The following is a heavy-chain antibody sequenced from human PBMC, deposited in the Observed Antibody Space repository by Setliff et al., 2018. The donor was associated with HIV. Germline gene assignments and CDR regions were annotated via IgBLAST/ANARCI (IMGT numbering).Heavy chain of an antibody. Sequence: SVKVSCKASGDTFSSYAINWVRQAPGQGLEWMGGIIPIFGTANYAQNFQGRVTMTADESTSTAYMELRRRRSEDTAVYYCARGRDYGSGLCKDWFDPWGQGTLVTVSS. CDR1: GDTFSSYA. V-gene: IGHV1-69*13. D-gene: IGHD3-10*01. CDR3: ARGRDYGSGLCKDWFDP. CDR2: IIPIFGTA. J-gene: IGHJ5*02.